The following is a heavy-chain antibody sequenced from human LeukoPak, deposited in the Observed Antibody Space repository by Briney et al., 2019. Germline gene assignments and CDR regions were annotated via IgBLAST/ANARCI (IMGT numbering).Heavy chain of an antibody. CDR3: ARETEAFDY. CDR2: ISYDGSNK. Sequence: GRSLRLSCAASGFTFSSYAMHWVRQAPGKGLEWVAVISYDGSNKFYAGSVKGRFTISRDNSRNTLYQQMNSLRPEDTAVYYCARETEAFDYWGQGTLVTVSS. V-gene: IGHV3-30-3*01. CDR1: GFTFSSYA. J-gene: IGHJ4*02.